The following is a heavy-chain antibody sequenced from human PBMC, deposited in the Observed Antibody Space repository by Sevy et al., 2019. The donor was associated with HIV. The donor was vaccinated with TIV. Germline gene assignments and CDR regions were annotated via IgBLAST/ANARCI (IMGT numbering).Heavy chain of an antibody. Sequence: SETLSLTCTVSGGSISSGGYYWSWIRQHPGKGLEWIGYIYYSGSTYYNPSLKSRVTVSVDTSNNQFSLKLSSVTAADTAVYYCAREGAGNAFDIWGQGTMVTVSS. CDR1: GGSISSGGYY. CDR3: AREGAGNAFDI. V-gene: IGHV4-31*03. CDR2: IYYSGST. J-gene: IGHJ3*02.